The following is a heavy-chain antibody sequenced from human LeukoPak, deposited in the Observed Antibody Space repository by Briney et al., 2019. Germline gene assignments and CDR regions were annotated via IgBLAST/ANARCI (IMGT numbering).Heavy chain of an antibody. V-gene: IGHV3-7*01. CDR2: IIQDGSKK. CDR3: VRAIAAADGY. CDR1: GFKFDAYP. Sequence: GGSLRLSCAASGFKFDAYPMSWVRHAPGKGLEWVANIIQDGSKKYYLDSVKGRFTISRDNAKNSLYLQMNSLRAEDTAVYYCVRAIAAADGYWGQGTLVTVSS. J-gene: IGHJ4*02. D-gene: IGHD6-13*01.